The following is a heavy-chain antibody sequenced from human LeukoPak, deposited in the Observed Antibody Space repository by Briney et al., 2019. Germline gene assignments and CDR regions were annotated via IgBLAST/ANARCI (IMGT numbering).Heavy chain of an antibody. J-gene: IGHJ4*02. V-gene: IGHV1-46*01. CDR1: GYTFTSYY. Sequence: ASVKVSCKASGYTFTSYYMHWVRQAPGQGLEWVGIINPSGGSTSYAQKFQGRVTMTRDTSTSTVYMELSSLRSEDTAVYYCASLGPPSGVADSFDYWGQGTLVTVSS. CDR3: ASLGPPSGVADSFDY. D-gene: IGHD1-26*01. CDR2: INPSGGST.